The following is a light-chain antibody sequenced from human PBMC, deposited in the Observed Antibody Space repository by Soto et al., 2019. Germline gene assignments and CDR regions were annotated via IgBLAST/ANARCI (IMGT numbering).Light chain of an antibody. V-gene: IGKV3-20*01. J-gene: IGKJ5*01. CDR1: QSVSSYY. Sequence: IVLTQSPGTLSLSPGERATLSCRASQSVSSYYLAWYQQKPGQAPRLLIYGASSRATGIPDRFSGSGSGTDFTLTISRLEPEDFAVYYCQQYGSSLSITFGQGTRLEIK. CDR2: GAS. CDR3: QQYGSSLSIT.